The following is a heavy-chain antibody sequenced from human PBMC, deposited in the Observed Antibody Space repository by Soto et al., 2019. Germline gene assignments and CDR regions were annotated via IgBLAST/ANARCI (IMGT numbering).Heavy chain of an antibody. D-gene: IGHD3-9*01. J-gene: IGHJ6*02. Sequence: GGSLRLSCAASGFTFSTYGMHWVRQAPGKGLEWVAVIWYDGSNKYYVGSVKGRFTISRDNSENTLFLQMNSLRAEDTAVYYCAGSPRYYDVLTGYYYYGRDVWCQGTTVTVSS. CDR3: AGSPRYYDVLTGYYYYGRDV. V-gene: IGHV3-33*01. CDR1: GFTFSTYG. CDR2: IWYDGSNK.